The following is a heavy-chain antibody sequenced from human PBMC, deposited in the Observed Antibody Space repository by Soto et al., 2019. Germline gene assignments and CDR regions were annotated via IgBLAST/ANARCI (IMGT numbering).Heavy chain of an antibody. Sequence: PGGSLRLSCAASGFTFSSYWMSWVRQAPGKGLEWVANIKQDGSEKYYVDSVKGRFTISRDNAKNSLYLQMNSLRAEDTAVYYCARVGSAMVRGVIDYWGQGTLVTVSS. V-gene: IGHV3-7*03. CDR1: GFTFSSYW. CDR3: ARVGSAMVRGVIDY. J-gene: IGHJ4*02. CDR2: IKQDGSEK. D-gene: IGHD3-10*01.